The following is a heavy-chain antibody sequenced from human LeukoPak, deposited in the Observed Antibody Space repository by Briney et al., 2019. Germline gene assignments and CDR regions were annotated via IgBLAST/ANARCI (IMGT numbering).Heavy chain of an antibody. Sequence: NPSETLSLTCTVSGGSISSGGYYWSWIRQHPGKGLEWIGYIYYSGSTYYNPSLKSRVTISVDTSKNQFSLKLSSVTAADTAVYYCARSRYSYYGMDVWGQGTTVTVSS. CDR2: IYYSGST. CDR1: GGSISSGGYY. CDR3: ARSRYSYYGMDV. J-gene: IGHJ6*02. V-gene: IGHV4-31*03. D-gene: IGHD3-9*01.